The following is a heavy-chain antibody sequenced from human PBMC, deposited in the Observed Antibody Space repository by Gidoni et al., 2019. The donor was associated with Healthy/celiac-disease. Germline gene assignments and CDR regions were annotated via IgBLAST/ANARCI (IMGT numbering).Heavy chain of an antibody. CDR1: GLTFSSYA. V-gene: IGHV3-23*01. D-gene: IGHD3-22*01. Sequence: EVQLLESGGGWVQPGGSLRLSCAASGLTFSSYAMSWVRQAPGKGLEWVSAISGSGGSTYYADSVKGRFTISRDNSKNTLYLQMNSLRAEDTAVYYCARSPSLEIITGFDYWGQGTLVTVSS. CDR2: ISGSGGST. J-gene: IGHJ4*02. CDR3: ARSPSLEIITGFDY.